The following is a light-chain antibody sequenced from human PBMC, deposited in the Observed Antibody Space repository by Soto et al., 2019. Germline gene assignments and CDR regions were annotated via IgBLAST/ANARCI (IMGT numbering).Light chain of an antibody. CDR3: CSYAGSYTYV. V-gene: IGLV2-11*01. J-gene: IGLJ1*01. CDR2: DVN. CDR1: SSDVGGYNR. Sequence: PHSVSESPGQSVPISCTGTSSDVGGYNRVSWYQQHPGKAPILMLYDVNKRPSGVPDRFSGSKSGNTASLTISGLQAEDEADYYCCSYAGSYTYVFGTGTQVTVL.